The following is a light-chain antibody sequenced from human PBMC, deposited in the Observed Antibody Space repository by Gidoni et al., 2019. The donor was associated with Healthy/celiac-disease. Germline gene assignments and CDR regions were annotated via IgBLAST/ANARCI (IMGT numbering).Light chain of an antibody. CDR2: DAS. CDR3: QQRSNWPLLYT. CDR1: QSVSSY. V-gene: IGKV3-11*01. J-gene: IGKJ2*01. Sequence: EIVWTQSPATLSLSPGERATLSCRASQSVSSYLAWYQQKPGQAPRLLIYDASNRATGIPARFSGSGSGTDFTLTISSLEPEDFAVYYCQQRSNWPLLYTFGQGTKLEIK.